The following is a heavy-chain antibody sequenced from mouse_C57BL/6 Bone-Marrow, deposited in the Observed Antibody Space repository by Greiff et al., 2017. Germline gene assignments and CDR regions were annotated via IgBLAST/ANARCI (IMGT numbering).Heavy chain of an antibody. V-gene: IGHV1-63*01. CDR2: IYPGGGYT. Sequence: VKLVESGAELVRPGTSVKMSCKASGYTFTNYWIGWAKQRPGHGLEWIGDIYPGGGYTNYNEKFKGKATLTADKSSSTAYMQLSSLTSEDSAIYCCAGGSHLAYWGQGTLVTVSA. D-gene: IGHD1-1*01. CDR1: GYTFTNYW. CDR3: AGGSHLAY. J-gene: IGHJ3*01.